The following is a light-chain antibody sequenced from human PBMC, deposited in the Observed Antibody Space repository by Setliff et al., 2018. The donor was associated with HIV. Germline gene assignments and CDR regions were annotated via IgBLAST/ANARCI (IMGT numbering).Light chain of an antibody. CDR3: SPYTSRTTVV. CDR1: SSDVGGYNY. Sequence: QSVLTQPASVSGSPGQSITISCTGTSSDVGGYNYVSWYQQHPDKAPKLIIYDVTKRPSGVSNHFSGYNSDNTASLTISGLQAEDEADYYCSPYTSRTTVVFGGGTKVTVL. CDR2: DVT. V-gene: IGLV2-14*03. J-gene: IGLJ2*01.